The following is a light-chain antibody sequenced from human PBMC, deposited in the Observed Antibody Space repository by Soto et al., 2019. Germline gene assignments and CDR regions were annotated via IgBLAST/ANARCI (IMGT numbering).Light chain of an antibody. V-gene: IGLV2-14*01. CDR2: EVT. CDR3: SSYTSTGTPV. CDR1: STDVGGYNF. Sequence: QSALTQPASVSGSLGQSITMSCTGTSTDVGGYNFVSWYQQHPDKAPKILIYEVTNRPSGVSNRFSGSKSGNTASLTISGLQAEDEVDYYCSSYTSTGTPVFGTGTKVTV. J-gene: IGLJ1*01.